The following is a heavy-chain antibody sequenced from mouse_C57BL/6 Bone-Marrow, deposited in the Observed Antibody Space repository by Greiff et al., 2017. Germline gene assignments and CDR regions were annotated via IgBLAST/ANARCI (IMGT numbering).Heavy chain of an antibody. Sequence: VQLQQSGAELARPGASVKLSCKASGYTFTSYGISWVKQRTGQGLEWIGEIYPRSGNTYYNEKFKGKATLTADKSSSTAYMELRSLTSEDSAVYFCASVYDGNPVYFDYWGQGTTLTVSS. CDR3: ASVYDGNPVYFDY. CDR2: IYPRSGNT. D-gene: IGHD2-1*01. CDR1: GYTFTSYG. V-gene: IGHV1-81*01. J-gene: IGHJ2*01.